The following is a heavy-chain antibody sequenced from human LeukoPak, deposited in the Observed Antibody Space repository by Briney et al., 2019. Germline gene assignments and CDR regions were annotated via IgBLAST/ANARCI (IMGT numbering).Heavy chain of an antibody. CDR2: INHSGST. CDR3: ASYYDFWSGYRHDY. CDR1: GGSFSGYY. J-gene: IGHJ4*02. V-gene: IGHV4-34*01. D-gene: IGHD3-3*01. Sequence: SETLSLTCAVYGGSFSGYYWSWIRQPPGKGLEWIGEINHSGSTNYNPSLKSRVTISVDTSKNQFSLKLSSVTAADTAVYYCASYYDFWSGYRHDYWGQGTLVTVSS.